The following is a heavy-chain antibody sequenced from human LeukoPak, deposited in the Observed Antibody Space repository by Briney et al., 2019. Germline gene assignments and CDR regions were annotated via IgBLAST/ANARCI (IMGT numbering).Heavy chain of an antibody. V-gene: IGHV4-59*08. D-gene: IGHD5-18*01. CDR2: IYYSGST. CDR3: ARLHRGYSYGSASGMDV. Sequence: PSETLSLTCTVSGGSISSYYWSWIRQPPGKGLEWIGYIYYSGSTNYNPSLKSRVTISVDTSKNQFSLKLSSVTAADTAVYYCARLHRGYSYGSASGMDVWGQGTTVTVSS. CDR1: GGSISSYY. J-gene: IGHJ6*02.